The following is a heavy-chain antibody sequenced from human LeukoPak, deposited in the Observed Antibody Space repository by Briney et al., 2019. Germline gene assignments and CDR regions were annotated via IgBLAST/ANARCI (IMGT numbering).Heavy chain of an antibody. V-gene: IGHV1-2*02. Sequence: ATVKVSCKASGYTFTGYYMNWVRQAPGQGLEWMGWINTNSGGTKYAQKFQGRVTMTRDTSISTAYMELSRLRSDDTAVYYCATDYGDTTHQAFDIWGQGTMVPVSS. CDR3: ATDYGDTTHQAFDI. D-gene: IGHD4-17*01. J-gene: IGHJ3*02. CDR2: INTNSGGT. CDR1: GYTFTGYY.